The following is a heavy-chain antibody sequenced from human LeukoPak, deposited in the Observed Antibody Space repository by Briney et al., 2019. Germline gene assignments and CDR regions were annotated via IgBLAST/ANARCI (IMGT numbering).Heavy chain of an antibody. CDR1: GFTFSSYS. J-gene: IGHJ4*02. CDR2: ISGSGGST. V-gene: IGHV3-23*01. Sequence: GGSLRLSCAASGFTFSSYSMNWVRQAPGKGLEWVSAISGSGGSTYYADSVKGRFTISRDNSKNTLYLQMNSLRAEDTAVYYCAKARDIVGATVFDYWGQGTLVTVSS. D-gene: IGHD1-26*01. CDR3: AKARDIVGATVFDY.